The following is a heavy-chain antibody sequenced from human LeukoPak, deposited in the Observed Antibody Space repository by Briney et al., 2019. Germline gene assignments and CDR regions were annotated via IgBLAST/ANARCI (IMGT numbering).Heavy chain of an antibody. V-gene: IGHV3-7*01. J-gene: IGHJ4*02. Sequence: PGGSLRLSCAASGFTFSSYAMRWVRQAPGKGLEWVASIKNDGSEKYYVDSVRGRYTISRDNTKNSLYLQMSSLRAEDTAVYSCATDRGWRTSGYYLYYFEYWGQGTLVTFSS. CDR1: GFTFSSYA. D-gene: IGHD3-3*01. CDR2: IKNDGSEK. CDR3: ATDRGWRTSGYYLYYFEY.